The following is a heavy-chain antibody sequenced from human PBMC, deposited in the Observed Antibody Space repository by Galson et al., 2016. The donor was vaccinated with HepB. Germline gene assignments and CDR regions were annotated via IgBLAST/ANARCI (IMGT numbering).Heavy chain of an antibody. Sequence: SVKVSCKASGGAFRPYGFSWVRLAPGQGLQWMGTIIPIFDVTTYAQKFQGRVTITADGSTRTAYMELSGLRYEDTAVYYCASAVEYIVATSSFDDWGQGTLVTVSS. CDR1: GGAFRPYG. D-gene: IGHD5-12*01. CDR2: IIPIFDVT. CDR3: ASAVEYIVATSSFDD. V-gene: IGHV1-69*13. J-gene: IGHJ4*02.